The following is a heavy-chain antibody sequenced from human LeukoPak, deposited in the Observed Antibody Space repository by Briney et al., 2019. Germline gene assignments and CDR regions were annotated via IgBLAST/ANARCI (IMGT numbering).Heavy chain of an antibody. D-gene: IGHD3-10*02. CDR1: GFTFSNYN. J-gene: IGHJ6*04. Sequence: GGSLRLSCAASGFTFSNYNVNWVRQAPGKGLEWVSYISSSGSTIYYADSVKGRFTISRDNAKNSLYLQMNSLRAEDTAVYYCAELGITMIGGVWGKGTTVTISS. CDR3: AELGITMIGGV. CDR2: ISSSGSTI. V-gene: IGHV3-48*04.